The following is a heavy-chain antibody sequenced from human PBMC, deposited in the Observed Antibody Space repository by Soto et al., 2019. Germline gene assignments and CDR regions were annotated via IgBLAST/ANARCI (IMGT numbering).Heavy chain of an antibody. V-gene: IGHV3-30*04. CDR2: ISYDGSNK. D-gene: IGHD3-22*01. CDR3: ARRYYDSSGYSFDY. J-gene: IGHJ4*02. Sequence: GSLRLSCAASGFTFSSYDMHWVRQAPGKGLEWEAVISYDGSNKYYADSVKGRFTISRDNSKNTLYLQMNSLRAEDTAVYYCARRYYDSSGYSFDYGGQGTLVTVSS. CDR1: GFTFSSYD.